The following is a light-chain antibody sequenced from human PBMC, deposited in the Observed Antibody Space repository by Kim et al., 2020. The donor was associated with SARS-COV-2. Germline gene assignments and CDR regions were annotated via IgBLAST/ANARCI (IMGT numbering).Light chain of an antibody. Sequence: QPVLTKPSSLSASPGASASLTCTLRSGVNVGAYRIYWYQQKPGSPPQYLLRYRSDSDKQQGSGVPSRFSGSRDDSANAGILLISGLQSEDEADYYCVIWHSSAWVFGGGTQLTVL. CDR2: YRSDSDK. CDR1: SGVNVGAYR. J-gene: IGLJ3*02. V-gene: IGLV5-45*03. CDR3: VIWHSSAWV.